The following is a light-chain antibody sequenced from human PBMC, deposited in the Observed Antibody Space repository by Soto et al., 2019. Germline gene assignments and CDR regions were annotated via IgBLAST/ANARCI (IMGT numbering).Light chain of an antibody. J-gene: IGKJ2*01. V-gene: IGKV3-15*01. CDR1: QSVSRD. CDR2: GAS. Sequence: EILMTQSPATLSVSPGERATLSCRASQSVSRDLAWYQQIPGQAPRLLIHGASTRATGIPDRFSGSGSGTEFTLTISSLQSEDFAVYYCQQYNSWPPYTFGQGTKLEIK. CDR3: QQYNSWPPYT.